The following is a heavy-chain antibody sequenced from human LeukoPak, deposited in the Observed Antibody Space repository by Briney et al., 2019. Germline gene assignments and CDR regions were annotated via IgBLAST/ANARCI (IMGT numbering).Heavy chain of an antibody. V-gene: IGHV4-39*07. CDR1: GASITSSGYY. J-gene: IGHJ4*02. Sequence: PSETLSLTCTVSGASITSSGYYWGWIRQPPGKGLEWIGTIYHSGSTYYNPSLKSRVTISVDTSKNQFSLRLSSVTAADTAVYYCARWVRGVIGPFLDYWGQGTLVTVSS. CDR2: IYHSGST. CDR3: ARWVRGVIGPFLDY. D-gene: IGHD3-10*01.